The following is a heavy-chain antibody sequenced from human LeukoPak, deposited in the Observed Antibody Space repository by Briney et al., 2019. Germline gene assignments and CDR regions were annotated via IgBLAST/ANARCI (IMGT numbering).Heavy chain of an antibody. Sequence: PGGSLRLSCAASGFTFSSYAVSWVRQGPGKGLEWVSGISMTGASTYYTDSVKGRFTISRDNSKKTLYLQMNSLRAEDTAVYYCAKDPFVFESGSYLIDYWGQGTLVTVSS. CDR2: ISMTGAST. J-gene: IGHJ4*02. CDR1: GFTFSSYA. V-gene: IGHV3-23*01. D-gene: IGHD1-26*01. CDR3: AKDPFVFESGSYLIDY.